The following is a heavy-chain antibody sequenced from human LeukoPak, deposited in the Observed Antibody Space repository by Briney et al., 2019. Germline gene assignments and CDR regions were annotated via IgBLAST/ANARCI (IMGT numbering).Heavy chain of an antibody. CDR2: IYYSGST. Sequence: SETLSLTCTVSGGSISSYYWSWIRQPPGKGLEWIGYIYYSGSTNYNPSLKGRVTISVDTSKNQFSLKLSSVTAADTAVYYCARDLEKYDFWSGYSGHMDVWGKGTTVTVSS. D-gene: IGHD3-3*01. CDR3: ARDLEKYDFWSGYSGHMDV. V-gene: IGHV4-59*01. CDR1: GGSISSYY. J-gene: IGHJ6*03.